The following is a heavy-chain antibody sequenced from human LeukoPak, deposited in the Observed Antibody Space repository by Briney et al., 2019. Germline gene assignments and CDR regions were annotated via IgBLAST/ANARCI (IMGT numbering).Heavy chain of an antibody. CDR3: ATMTHNWNWDY. D-gene: IGHD1-1*01. CDR1: GFTFSSYW. CDR2: INSDGSST. Sequence: QPGGSLRLSCAASGFTFSSYWMHWVRQAPGKGLVWVSRINSDGSSTSYADSVKGRFTISRDNAKNTLYLQMNSLRAEDTAVYYCATMTHNWNWDYWGQGTLVTVSS. J-gene: IGHJ4*02. V-gene: IGHV3-74*01.